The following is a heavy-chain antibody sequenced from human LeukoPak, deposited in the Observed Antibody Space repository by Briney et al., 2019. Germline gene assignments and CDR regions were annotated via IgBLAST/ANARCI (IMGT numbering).Heavy chain of an antibody. CDR2: ISGSGGST. D-gene: IGHD3-22*01. J-gene: IGHJ3*02. V-gene: IGHV3-23*01. CDR1: GFTFTSYA. CDR3: AKGRYYYDSSDAFDI. Sequence: PGGSLRLSCVASGFTFTSYAMSWVRQAPGEGLEWVSAISGSGGSTYYADSVKGRFTISRDNSKNTLYLQMNSLRAEDTAVYYCAKGRYYYDSSDAFDIWGQGTMVTVSS.